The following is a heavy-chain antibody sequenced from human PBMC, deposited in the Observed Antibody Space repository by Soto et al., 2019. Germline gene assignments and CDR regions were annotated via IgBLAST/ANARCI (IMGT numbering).Heavy chain of an antibody. CDR2: IIPIFGTA. D-gene: IGHD6-6*01. CDR1: GGTFSSYA. V-gene: IGHV1-69*13. Sequence: SVKVSCKASGGTFSSYAISWVRQAPGQGLEWMGGIIPIFGTANYAQKFQGRVTITADESASTAYMELSSLRSEDTAVYYCARGAEIAARLSYFDYWGQGTLVTVSS. J-gene: IGHJ4*02. CDR3: ARGAEIAARLSYFDY.